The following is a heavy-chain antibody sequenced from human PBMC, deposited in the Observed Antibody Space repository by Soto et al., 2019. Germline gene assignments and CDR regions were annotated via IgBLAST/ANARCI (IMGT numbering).Heavy chain of an antibody. CDR2: IYGGGTT. V-gene: IGHV3-53*01. CDR3: VQTTGWPGFDF. J-gene: IGHJ4*02. D-gene: IGHD6-19*01. Sequence: EVQLVESGGGLIQPGGSLRLSCAASGFAVSSKYMTWVRQAPRKGLEWVSVIYGGGTTYYADSVKGRFTISRDTSKNTLYLQMNSLRAEDTAVYYCVQTTGWPGFDFWGQGTMVIVSS. CDR1: GFAVSSKY.